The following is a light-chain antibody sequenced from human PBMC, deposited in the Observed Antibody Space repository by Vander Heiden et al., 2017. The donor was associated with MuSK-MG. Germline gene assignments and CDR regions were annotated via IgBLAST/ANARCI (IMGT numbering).Light chain of an antibody. V-gene: IGLV2-14*01. CDR3: SSYTSSSTWV. CDR1: SSDVGGYNY. CDR2: EVS. J-gene: IGLJ3*02. Sequence: QSALTQPASVSGSPGQSITISCTGTSSDVGGYNYVSWYQQHPGKAPNLMIYEVSNRPAGVSNRFSGSKSGTTASLTISGLQAEDEADYYCSSYTSSSTWVFGGGTKLTVL.